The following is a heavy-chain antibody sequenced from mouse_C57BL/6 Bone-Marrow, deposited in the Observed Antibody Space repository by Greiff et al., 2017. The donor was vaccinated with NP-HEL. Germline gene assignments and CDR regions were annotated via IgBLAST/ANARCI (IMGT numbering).Heavy chain of an antibody. D-gene: IGHD1-1*02. CDR1: GYTFTDYE. J-gene: IGHJ4*01. CDR2: IDPETGGT. CDR3: TRRLRVATDAMDY. Sequence: QVQLQQSGAELVRPGASVTLSCKASGYTFTDYEMHWVKQTPVHGLEWIGAIDPETGGTAYNQKFKGKAILTADKSSSTAYMELRSLTSEDSAVYYCTRRLRVATDAMDYWGQGTSVTVSS. V-gene: IGHV1-15*01.